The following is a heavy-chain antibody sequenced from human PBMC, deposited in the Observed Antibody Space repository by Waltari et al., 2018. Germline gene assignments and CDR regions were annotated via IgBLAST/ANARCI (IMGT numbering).Heavy chain of an antibody. CDR3: ASSYSSGWYSTFDY. CDR1: AGSISSSSYY. D-gene: IGHD6-19*01. CDR2: IYYSGRS. J-gene: IGHJ4*02. Sequence: QLQLQESGPGLVKPSETLSLTCTVSAGSISSSSYYWGWIRQHPGKGPEWIGSIYYSGRSYYTPSLKSRVTISVDTSKNLFSLKLSSVTAADTAVYDWASSYSSGWYSTFDYWGQGTLVTVSS. V-gene: IGHV4-39*01.